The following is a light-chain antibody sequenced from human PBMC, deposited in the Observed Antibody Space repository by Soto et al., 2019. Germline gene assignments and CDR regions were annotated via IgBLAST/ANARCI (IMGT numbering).Light chain of an antibody. V-gene: IGKV1-8*01. CDR1: QGIISY. CDR3: QQYYSYLTWT. CDR2: AAS. Sequence: AILMTQSPSSLSASTGYRVTVTCRASQGIISYLAWYQQKPGKAPKLLIYAASTLQGGVASRFSGSGSGNDFTLTISCLQSEEFATYYCQQYYSYLTWTFGQGTKVDI. J-gene: IGKJ1*01.